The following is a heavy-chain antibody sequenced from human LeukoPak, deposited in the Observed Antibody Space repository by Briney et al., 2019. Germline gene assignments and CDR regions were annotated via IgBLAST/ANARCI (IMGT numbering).Heavy chain of an antibody. CDR1: GITFSRFW. J-gene: IGHJ4*02. D-gene: IGHD6-13*01. Sequence: GGSLRLSCAASGITFSRFWMSWVRQAPGKGLQWVANINQDGSEKHYVDSVKGRFTISRDNAENSLYLQMNSLRAEDTAVYYCASDVRAAAGTSGYYWGQGTLVTVSS. CDR3: ASDVRAAAGTSGYY. V-gene: IGHV3-7*03. CDR2: INQDGSEK.